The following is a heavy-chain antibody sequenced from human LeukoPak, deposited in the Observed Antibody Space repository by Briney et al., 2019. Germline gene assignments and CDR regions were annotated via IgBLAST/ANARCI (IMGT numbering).Heavy chain of an antibody. CDR3: ARDGSGSYYFDY. D-gene: IGHD1-26*01. CDR2: IYHSGST. CDR1: GGSISSGGYY. J-gene: IGHJ4*02. V-gene: IGHV4-30-2*01. Sequence: PSQTASLTCTVSGGSISSGGYYCSWIRQPPGKGLEWIGYIYHSGSTYYNPSLKSRVTISVDRSKNQFSLKLSSVTAADTAVYYCARDGSGSYYFDYWGQGTLVTVSS.